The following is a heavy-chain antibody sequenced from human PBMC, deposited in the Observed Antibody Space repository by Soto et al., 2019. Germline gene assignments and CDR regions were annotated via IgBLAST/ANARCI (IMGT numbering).Heavy chain of an antibody. CDR3: ARYYDSSGYFDY. D-gene: IGHD3-22*01. J-gene: IGHJ4*02. V-gene: IGHV4-31*03. CDR1: GGSISSGGYY. Sequence: SETLSLTCTVSGGSISSGGYYWSWIRQHPGKGLEWIGYIYYSGSTYYNPSLKSRVTISVDTSKNQFSLKLSSVTAADTAVYYCARYYDSSGYFDYWGQGTLVTVSS. CDR2: IYYSGST.